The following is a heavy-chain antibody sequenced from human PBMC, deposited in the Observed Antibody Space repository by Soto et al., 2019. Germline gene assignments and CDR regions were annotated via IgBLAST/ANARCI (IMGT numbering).Heavy chain of an antibody. CDR3: ASSYSSSPFDY. D-gene: IGHD6-13*01. Sequence: QVQLVESGGGVVQPGRSLRLSCAASGFTFSSYAMHWVRQAPGKGLEWVAVISYDGSNKYYADSAKGRFTISRDNSKNTLYLQMNSLRAEDTAVYYCASSYSSSPFDYWGQGTLVTVSS. V-gene: IGHV3-30-3*01. CDR2: ISYDGSNK. J-gene: IGHJ4*02. CDR1: GFTFSSYA.